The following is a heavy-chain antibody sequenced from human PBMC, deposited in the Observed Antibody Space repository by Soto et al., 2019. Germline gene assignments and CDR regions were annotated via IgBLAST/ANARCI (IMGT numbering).Heavy chain of an antibody. Sequence: QVQLVQSGAEVKKPGSSVKVSCKASGGTFSSYTISWVRQAPGQGLEWMGRIIPILGIANYAQKFQGRVTITADKATSTAYMELSSLRSEDTAVYYCAREWCSSTSCQSLYSYYGMDVWGQGTTVTVSS. J-gene: IGHJ6*02. CDR2: IIPILGIA. D-gene: IGHD2-2*01. CDR1: GGTFSSYT. V-gene: IGHV1-69*08. CDR3: AREWCSSTSCQSLYSYYGMDV.